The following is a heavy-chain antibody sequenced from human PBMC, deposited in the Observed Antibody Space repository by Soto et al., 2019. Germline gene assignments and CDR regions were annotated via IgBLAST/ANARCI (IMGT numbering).Heavy chain of an antibody. CDR2: IDAGGRT. V-gene: IGHV4-30-4*01. CDR3: ARGPAGDKVDS. J-gene: IGHJ4*02. Sequence: QVQLPESGPGLVKPSQTLSLTCTVSGGSLSTVDYWWSWIRQSPDMGLEWIGHIDAGGRTYTNPSLESRVTRSVDTSKRQLSLTLSSVSAADTAVYYGARGPAGDKVDSWGQGTLVTV. CDR1: GGSLSTVDYW. D-gene: IGHD7-27*01.